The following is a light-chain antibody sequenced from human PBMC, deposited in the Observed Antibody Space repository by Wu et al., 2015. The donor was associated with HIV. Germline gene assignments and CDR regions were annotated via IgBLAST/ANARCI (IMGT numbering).Light chain of an antibody. V-gene: IGKV3-15*01. CDR1: QSVSSSY. CDR2: GIS. CDR3: QQYNSWPLT. J-gene: IGKJ4*01. Sequence: EIVLTQSPGTLSLSPGERATLSCRASQSVSSSYLAWFQQKPGQPPRLLIYGISTRAAGIPARFSDSRSGTEFTLTISSIQSEDFAVYYCQQYNSWPLTFGGGTKVEIK.